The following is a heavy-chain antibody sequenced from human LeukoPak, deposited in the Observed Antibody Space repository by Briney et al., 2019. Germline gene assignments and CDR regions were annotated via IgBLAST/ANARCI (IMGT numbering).Heavy chain of an antibody. CDR1: GFTFSSYE. CDR2: ISSSGSTI. V-gene: IGHV3-48*03. J-gene: IGHJ4*02. D-gene: IGHD3-16*01. Sequence: HPGGSLRLSCAASGFTFSSYEMNWVRQAPGKGLEWVSHISSSGSTIYYADSVKGRFTISRDNAKNSLYLQMNSLRAEDTAVYYCARGGDRMITFGGVISYFDYWGQGTLVTVSS. CDR3: ARGGDRMITFGGVISYFDY.